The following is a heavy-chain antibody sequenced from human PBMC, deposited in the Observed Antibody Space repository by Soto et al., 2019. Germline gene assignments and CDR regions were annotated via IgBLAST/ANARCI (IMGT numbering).Heavy chain of an antibody. CDR3: ARAQGSGFLVS. J-gene: IGHJ4*02. CDR1: GGSISSGDYF. Sequence: QVQLQESGPGLVKPSQTLSLTCTVAGGSISSGDYFWSWIRQPPGKGLEWIGYIYYRGSTYYNPSLKSRVTISVDTSKNQFSLKLSSVTAADTAVYYCARAQGSGFLVSWGQGTLVTVSS. V-gene: IGHV4-30-4*01. CDR2: IYYRGST. D-gene: IGHD3-10*01.